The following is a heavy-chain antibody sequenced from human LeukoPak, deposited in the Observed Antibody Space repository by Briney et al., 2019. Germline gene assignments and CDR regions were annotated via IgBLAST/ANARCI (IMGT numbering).Heavy chain of an antibody. CDR2: IYYSGST. CDR3: ARVGDCSSTSCYDFDY. V-gene: IGHV4-59*12. Sequence: SETLSLTCTVSGGSISSYYWSWIRQPPGKGLEWIGYIYYSGSTNYNPSLKSRVTISVDTSKNQFSLKLSSVTAADTAVYYCARVGDCSSTSCYDFDYWGQGTLVTVSS. D-gene: IGHD2-2*03. J-gene: IGHJ4*02. CDR1: GGSISSYY.